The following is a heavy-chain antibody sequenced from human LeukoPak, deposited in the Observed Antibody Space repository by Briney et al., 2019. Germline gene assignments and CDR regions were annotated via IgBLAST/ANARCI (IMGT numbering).Heavy chain of an antibody. D-gene: IGHD4-17*01. Sequence: PGRSLRLSCAASGFTFSSYGMYWVRQAPGKGLEWVAVIWYDGSNKYYADSVKGRFTISRDNSKNTLYLQMNSLRAEDTAVYYCARGDITYGDYGGIYYYYYYGMDVWGQGTTVTVSS. V-gene: IGHV3-33*01. CDR1: GFTFSSYG. CDR2: IWYDGSNK. CDR3: ARGDITYGDYGGIYYYYYYGMDV. J-gene: IGHJ6*02.